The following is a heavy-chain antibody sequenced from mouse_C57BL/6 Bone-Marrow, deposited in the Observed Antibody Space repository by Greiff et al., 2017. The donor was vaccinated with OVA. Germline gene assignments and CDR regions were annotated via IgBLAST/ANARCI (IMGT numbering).Heavy chain of an antibody. J-gene: IGHJ3*01. CDR3: SRRGGRGEFAY. V-gene: IGHV1-63*01. CDR2: IYPGGGYT. CDR1: GYTFTNYW. Sequence: VQLQQSGAELVRPGTSVKMSCKASGYTFTNYWIGWAKQRPGHGLEWIGDIYPGGGYTNYNEKFKGKATLTADKSSSTAYMQFSSLTSEDSAIFYCSRRGGRGEFAYWGQGTLVTVSA.